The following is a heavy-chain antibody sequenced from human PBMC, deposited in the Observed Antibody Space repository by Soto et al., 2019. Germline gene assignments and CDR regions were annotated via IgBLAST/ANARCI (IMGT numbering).Heavy chain of an antibody. J-gene: IGHJ4*02. CDR2: IYPGDSDT. CDR1: GYSFTSYW. V-gene: IGHV5-51*01. CDR3: ASMVRGVNEHAAEFDY. D-gene: IGHD3-10*01. Sequence: GESLKISCKGSGYSFTSYWIGWVRQMPGKGLEWMGIIYPGDSDTRYSPSFQGQVTISADKSISTAYLQWSSLKASDTAMYYCASMVRGVNEHAAEFDYWGQGTLVTVSS.